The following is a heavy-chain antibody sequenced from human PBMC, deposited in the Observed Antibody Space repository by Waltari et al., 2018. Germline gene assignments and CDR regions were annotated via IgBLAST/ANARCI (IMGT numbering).Heavy chain of an antibody. CDR2: IQQVGSEK. D-gene: IGHD1-26*01. Sequence: EVQLVESGGGLVQPGGSLRLSCAASGSPFSTYGMSWVRQAPGKGLEWVANIQQVGSEKYYVDSVKDRFTISRDNAKNSLFLQMNSLRAEDTAVYYCARGIVGATRYYFDYWGQGTLVTVSS. CDR1: GSPFSTYG. J-gene: IGHJ4*02. V-gene: IGHV3-7*01. CDR3: ARGIVGATRYYFDY.